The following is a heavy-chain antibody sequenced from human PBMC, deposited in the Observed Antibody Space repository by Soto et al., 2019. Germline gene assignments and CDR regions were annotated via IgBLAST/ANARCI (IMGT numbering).Heavy chain of an antibody. J-gene: IGHJ4*02. CDR3: AREPSDSSGYYDY. V-gene: IGHV1-2*04. D-gene: IGHD3-22*01. Sequence: ASVKVSCKASGYTFTGYYMHWVRQAPGQGLEWMGWINPNRGGTNYAQKFQGWVTMTRDTSISTAYMELSRLRSDDTAVYYCAREPSDSSGYYDYWGQGTLVTVSS. CDR1: GYTFTGYY. CDR2: INPNRGGT.